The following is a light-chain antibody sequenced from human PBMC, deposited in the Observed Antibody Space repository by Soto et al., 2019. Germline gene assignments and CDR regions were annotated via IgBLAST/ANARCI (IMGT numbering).Light chain of an antibody. CDR1: QSVSSSY. CDR3: QQYGSSPSWT. V-gene: IGKV3-20*01. J-gene: IGKJ1*01. Sequence: EIVLTQSPGTLSLSPGERATLSCRASQSVSSSYLAWYQQKPGQAPRLLIYGASSRATGIPDRVSGSGSGTDFTLTIIRLEPEDFAVYYCQQYGSSPSWTFGQGTKVEIK. CDR2: GAS.